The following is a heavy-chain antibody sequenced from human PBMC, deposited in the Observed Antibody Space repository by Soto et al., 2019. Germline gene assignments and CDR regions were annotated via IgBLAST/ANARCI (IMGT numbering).Heavy chain of an antibody. D-gene: IGHD6-13*01. CDR2: ISVDGSYK. CDR1: GFTFSSYG. J-gene: IGHJ4*02. CDR3: ARGASRGIAAAGYDY. Sequence: QVQLVESGGGVVQPGRSLRLSCAASGFTFSSYGMHWVRQAPGKGLEWVAVISVDGSYKFYVDSVKGRFTISRDNSKNARDLEMNSLRTEDTAVYYCARGASRGIAAAGYDYGGQGSLVSVCS. V-gene: IGHV3-30*03.